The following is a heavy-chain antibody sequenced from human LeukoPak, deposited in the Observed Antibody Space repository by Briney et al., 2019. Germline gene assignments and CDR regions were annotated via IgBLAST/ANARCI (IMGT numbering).Heavy chain of an antibody. J-gene: IGHJ4*02. CDR1: GLNFSSFV. CDR3: ARDPLRRGTSYLDN. CDR2: VSFERNDK. Sequence: GGSLRLSCPASGLNFSSFVFHGVGQAPGRGLDGLAIVSFERNDKYYADSVKGRFTISGDESKNTLYLQMNSLRSDDTAVYYCARDPLRRGTSYLDNWGQGTLVTVAS. D-gene: IGHD1-26*01. V-gene: IGHV3-30*03.